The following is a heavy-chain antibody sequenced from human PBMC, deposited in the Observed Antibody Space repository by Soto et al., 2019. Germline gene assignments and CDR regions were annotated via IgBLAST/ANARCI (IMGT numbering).Heavy chain of an antibody. D-gene: IGHD3-9*01. J-gene: IGHJ6*02. CDR3: AKEGHPYDILTGYRSYYGMDV. Sequence: QVQLVESGGGVVQPGRSLRLSCAASGFTFSSYGMHWVRQAPGKGLEWVAVISYDGSNKYYADSVKGRFTISRDNSKNTLYLQMNSLRAEDTAVYYCAKEGHPYDILTGYRSYYGMDVWGQGTTVTVSS. CDR2: ISYDGSNK. V-gene: IGHV3-30*18. CDR1: GFTFSSYG.